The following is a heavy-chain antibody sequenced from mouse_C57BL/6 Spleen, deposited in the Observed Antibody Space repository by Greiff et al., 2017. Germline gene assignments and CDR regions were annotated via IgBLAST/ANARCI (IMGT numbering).Heavy chain of an antibody. CDR3: ARSELRLDYAVDY. CDR2: IYPGDGDT. J-gene: IGHJ4*01. CDR1: GYAFSSYW. Sequence: VKLQESGAELVKPGASVKISCKASGYAFSSYWMNWVKQRPGKGLEWIGQIYPGDGDTNYNGKFKGKATLTADKSSSTAYMQLSSLASEDSAVFFCARSELRLDYAVDYCGQGTSVTDSS. D-gene: IGHD3-2*02. V-gene: IGHV1-80*01.